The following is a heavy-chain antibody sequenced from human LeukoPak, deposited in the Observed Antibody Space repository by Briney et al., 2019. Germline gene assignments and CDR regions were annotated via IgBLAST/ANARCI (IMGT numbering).Heavy chain of an antibody. Sequence: GGSLRLSCSVSGFSSSKYAMHWVRQAPGKGLEYVSSISSDGGKTYYADSVKGRFTISRDNSKNTLSLQMSSLRAEDTAMYYCVKDRCVDDWGRGTLVTVSS. V-gene: IGHV3-64D*06. J-gene: IGHJ4*02. CDR3: VKDRCVDD. CDR2: ISSDGGKT. D-gene: IGHD2-8*01. CDR1: GFSSSKYA.